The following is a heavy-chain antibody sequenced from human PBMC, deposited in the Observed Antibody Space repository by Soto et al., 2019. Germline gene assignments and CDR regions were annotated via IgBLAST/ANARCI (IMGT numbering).Heavy chain of an antibody. CDR1: GRSISSYY. D-gene: IGHD3-22*01. V-gene: IGHV4-59*12. Sequence: SETLSLTCTVSGRSISSYYWSWIRQPPGKGLEWIGYNYCSGSTNYNPFLKSRVTISADTSKNQFSLKLSSVTAADTAVYYCARVDKYYYDSSGYSDAFDIWGQGTMVTVSS. CDR3: ARVDKYYYDSSGYSDAFDI. CDR2: NYCSGST. J-gene: IGHJ3*02.